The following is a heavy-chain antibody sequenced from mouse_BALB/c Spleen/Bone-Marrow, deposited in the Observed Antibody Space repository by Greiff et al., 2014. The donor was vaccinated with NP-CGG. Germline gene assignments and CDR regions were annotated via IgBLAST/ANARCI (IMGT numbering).Heavy chain of an antibody. CDR2: ICAGGSS. CDR3: ARITTDTGAMDY. V-gene: IGHV2-9*02. CDR1: GFSFTSYG. D-gene: IGHD1-2*01. J-gene: IGHJ4*01. Sequence: VQLVESGAGLVAPSQSLSITCTVSGFSFTSYGVHWVRQPPGKGLEWLGVICAGGSSNYYSALMSRLSISKDNSKSQVFLKMNRVQTDDTSRYYCARITTDTGAMDYWGQGTSVTVSS.